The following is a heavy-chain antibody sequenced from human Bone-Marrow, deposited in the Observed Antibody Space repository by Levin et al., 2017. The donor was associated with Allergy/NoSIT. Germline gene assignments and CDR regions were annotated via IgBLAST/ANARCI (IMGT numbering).Heavy chain of an antibody. Sequence: SCAGSGFNFITYAMSWVRQPPGKGLEWVSVVSGGGGNTQYAESVKGRFTVSRDDSKNTLYLQMNSLRAEDTAVYYCVKDTKRRARYGDYDAFDNWGQGTLVTVSS. CDR1: GFNFITYA. V-gene: IGHV3-23*01. J-gene: IGHJ4*02. CDR2: VSGGGGNT. D-gene: IGHD4-17*01. CDR3: VKDTKRRARYGDYDAFDN.